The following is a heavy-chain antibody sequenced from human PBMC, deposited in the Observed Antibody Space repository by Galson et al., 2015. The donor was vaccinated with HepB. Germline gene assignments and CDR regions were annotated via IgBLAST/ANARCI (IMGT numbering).Heavy chain of an antibody. D-gene: IGHD6-13*01. Sequence: SLRLSCAASGFTFSSYAMSWVRQAPGKGLKWVSAISGSGGSTYYADSVKGRFTISRDNSKNTLYLQMNSLRAEDTAVYYCTIAAAGPSLGYWGQGTLVTVSS. V-gene: IGHV3-23*01. J-gene: IGHJ4*02. CDR3: TIAAAGPSLGY. CDR1: GFTFSSYA. CDR2: ISGSGGST.